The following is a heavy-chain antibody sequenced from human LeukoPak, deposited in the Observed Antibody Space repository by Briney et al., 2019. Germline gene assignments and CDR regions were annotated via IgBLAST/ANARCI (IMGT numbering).Heavy chain of an antibody. CDR1: GYTLTELS. Sequence: SLKVSCKVSGYTLTELSMHWVRQAPGKGLEWMGGFDPEDGETIYAQKFQGRVTMTEDTSTDTAYMELSSLRSEDTAVYYCATFRITMIVVVEAFDIWGQGTMATVSS. J-gene: IGHJ3*02. CDR2: FDPEDGET. V-gene: IGHV1-24*01. CDR3: ATFRITMIVVVEAFDI. D-gene: IGHD3-22*01.